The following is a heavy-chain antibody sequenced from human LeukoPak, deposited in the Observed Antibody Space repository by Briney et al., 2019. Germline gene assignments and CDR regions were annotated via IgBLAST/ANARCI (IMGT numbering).Heavy chain of an antibody. D-gene: IGHD1-26*01. CDR1: GGTFSSYA. Sequence: GASVKVSCKASGGTFSSYAISWVRQAPGQGLEWMGWISAYNGNTNYAQKLQGRVTMTTDTSTSTAYMELRSLRSDDTAVYYCARRGATYYYYYMDVWGKGTTVTVSS. CDR3: ARRGATYYYYYMDV. J-gene: IGHJ6*03. CDR2: ISAYNGNT. V-gene: IGHV1-18*01.